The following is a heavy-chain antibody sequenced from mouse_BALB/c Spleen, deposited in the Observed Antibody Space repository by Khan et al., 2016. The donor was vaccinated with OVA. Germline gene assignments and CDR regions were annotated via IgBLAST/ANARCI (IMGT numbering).Heavy chain of an antibody. J-gene: IGHJ3*01. CDR2: IWSGGST. Sequence: QVQLKQSGPGLVQPSQSLSITCTVSGFSLSSYGVHWVRQSTGKGLEWLGVIWSGGSTDFNAAFISRLSIRKDNSKSQVFFKMNSLQSNDSGIYYCARGGLPFAYWGQGTLVTVSA. CDR3: ARGGLPFAY. V-gene: IGHV2-2*02. D-gene: IGHD2-13*01. CDR1: GFSLSSYG.